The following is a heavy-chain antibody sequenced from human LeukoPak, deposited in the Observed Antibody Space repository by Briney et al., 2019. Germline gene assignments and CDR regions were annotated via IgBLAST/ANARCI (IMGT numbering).Heavy chain of an antibody. CDR2: ISPSGTVI. J-gene: IGHJ4*02. V-gene: IGHV3-11*01. CDR1: GFIFTDYY. CDR3: ARDYNC. Sequence: GGSLRLSCSASGFIFTDYYVSWIRQAPGKGLEWVSYISPSGTVIYNGDSVKGRFTISRDNAKKSLYLQMNSLRAEDTAVYYCARDYNCWGQGILVTVSS. D-gene: IGHD3-10*01.